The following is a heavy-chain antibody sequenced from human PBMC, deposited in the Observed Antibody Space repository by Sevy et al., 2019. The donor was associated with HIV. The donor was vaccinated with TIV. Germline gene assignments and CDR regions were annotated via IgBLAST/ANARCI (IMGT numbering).Heavy chain of an antibody. D-gene: IGHD6-19*01. J-gene: IGHJ4*02. CDR2: ISYDGSAK. V-gene: IGHV3-30-3*01. CDR3: AREGGHTSAWTPGKY. CDR1: GFSFNTHA. Sequence: GESLKISCAASGFSFNTHAMYWVRQAPGKGLDWVALISYDGSAKYYADSVKGRFTVSRDDSKNTLYLQMNSLRPEDSAVYYCAREGGHTSAWTPGKYWGQGTQVTVSS.